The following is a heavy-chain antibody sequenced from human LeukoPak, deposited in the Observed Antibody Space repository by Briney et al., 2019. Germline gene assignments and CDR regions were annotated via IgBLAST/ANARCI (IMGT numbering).Heavy chain of an antibody. J-gene: IGHJ6*02. D-gene: IGHD4-17*01. Sequence: GGSLRLSCAASGFTFSSYWMSWVRQAPGKGLEWVANIKQDGSEKYYVDSVKGRFTISRDNAKNSLYLQMNSLRAEDTAVYYCARDHGDSSNYYYYGMDVWGQGTTVTVSS. V-gene: IGHV3-7*01. CDR1: GFTFSSYW. CDR2: IKQDGSEK. CDR3: ARDHGDSSNYYYYGMDV.